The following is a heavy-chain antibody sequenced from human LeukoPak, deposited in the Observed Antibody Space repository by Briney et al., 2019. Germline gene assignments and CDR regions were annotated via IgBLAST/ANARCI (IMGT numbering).Heavy chain of an antibody. D-gene: IGHD3-10*01. V-gene: IGHV1-8*01. J-gene: IGHJ4*02. Sequence: GASVKVSCKASGYTFTSYDINWVRQATGQVLEWMGYMNPNSGNTVYAQKFQGRVTMTRNISISTAYMELSGLRSEDTAVYYCAKVPRELTGKWGQGTLVTVSS. CDR3: AKVPRELTGK. CDR2: MNPNSGNT. CDR1: GYTFTSYD.